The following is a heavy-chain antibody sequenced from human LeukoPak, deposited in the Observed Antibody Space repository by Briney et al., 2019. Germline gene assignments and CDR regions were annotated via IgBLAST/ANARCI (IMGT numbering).Heavy chain of an antibody. CDR3: AKGDNYGVPRVDY. J-gene: IGHJ4*02. D-gene: IGHD4-17*01. CDR1: GFTFSSYA. Sequence: QAGGSLRLSCEASGFTFSSYAMSWVRQAPGKGLEWVSSIGGRGGTTYYADSVKGRFTISRDNSKNTLYLQMNSLRAEDTAVFYCAKGDNYGVPRVDYWGQGTLVTVSS. CDR2: IGGRGGTT. V-gene: IGHV3-23*01.